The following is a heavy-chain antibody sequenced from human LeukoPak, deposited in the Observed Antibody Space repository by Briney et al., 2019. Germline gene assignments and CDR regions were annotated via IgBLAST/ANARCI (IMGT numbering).Heavy chain of an antibody. CDR3: AELGITMIGGV. CDR1: GLIFSKYW. J-gene: IGHJ6*04. D-gene: IGHD3-10*02. CDR2: IKPDGSEK. V-gene: IGHV3-7*01. Sequence: GGSLRLSCAASGLIFSKYWMTWVRQAPGKGLEWVASIKPDGSEKYYLDSVKGRFTISRDNAKNSLYLQMNSLRAEDTAVYYCAELGITMIGGVWGKGTTVTISS.